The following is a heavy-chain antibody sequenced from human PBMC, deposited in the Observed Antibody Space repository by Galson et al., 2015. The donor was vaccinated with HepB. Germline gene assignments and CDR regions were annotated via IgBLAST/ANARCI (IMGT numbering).Heavy chain of an antibody. V-gene: IGHV3-21*01. CDR1: GFIFSNYI. CDR3: ARTECTNGICYIRPSYYYYGMDV. Sequence: SLRLSCAASGFIFSNYIMNWVRQAPGKGLEWVSSISGTSSHIFYADSLRGRFTILRDNAKNSLYLQMNSLRAEDTAVYYCARTECTNGICYIRPSYYYYGMDVWGQGTTVTVSS. CDR2: ISGTSSHI. J-gene: IGHJ6*02. D-gene: IGHD2-8*01.